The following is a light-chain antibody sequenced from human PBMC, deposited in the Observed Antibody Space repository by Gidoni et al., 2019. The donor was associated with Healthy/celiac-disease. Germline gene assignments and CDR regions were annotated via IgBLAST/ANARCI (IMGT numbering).Light chain of an antibody. V-gene: IGLV2-14*01. CDR1: SSDVGGYNY. Sequence: QSALNQPASVSGSPGQSITISCTGTSSDVGGYNYVSWYQQPPGKAPKLMIYDVSNRPSGVSNRFSGSKSGNTASLTISGLQAEDEADYYCSSYTSSSTLDVVFGGGTKLTVL. CDR2: DVS. CDR3: SSYTSSSTLDVV. J-gene: IGLJ2*01.